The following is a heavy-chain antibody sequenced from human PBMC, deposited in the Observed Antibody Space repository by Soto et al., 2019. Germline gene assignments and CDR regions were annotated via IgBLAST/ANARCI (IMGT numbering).Heavy chain of an antibody. CDR1: GDSISSSRW. J-gene: IGHJ3*01. V-gene: IGHV4-4*02. CDR2: SIHTGNT. D-gene: IGHD6-19*01. CDR3: AYSTGWSRLEL. Sequence: QVQLQESGPVLVKPSVTLSLTCDVSGDSISSSRWWTWVRQPPGKGLEWIGDSIHTGNTNYNPSLKSRVTLSVDKSKNQFSLKLTSVTAADTAVYYCAYSTGWSRLELWGQGTLVTVSS.